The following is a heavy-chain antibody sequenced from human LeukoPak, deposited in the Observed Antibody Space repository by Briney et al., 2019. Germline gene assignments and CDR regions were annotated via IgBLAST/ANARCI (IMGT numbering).Heavy chain of an antibody. CDR2: INHSGST. J-gene: IGHJ6*02. CDR1: GGPFRGYH. V-gene: IGHV4-34*01. CDR3: ARGGHYGSGSYPRYYYYYGMDV. D-gene: IGHD3-10*01. Sequence: PSETLSLTCGVYGGPFRGYHWRWIPQPPGKGLEGIGEINHSGSTNYNPPHNSRVNISVDTSKNRFSLKLSFVTAADTAVYYCARGGHYGSGSYPRYYYYYGMDVWGQGTTVTVSS.